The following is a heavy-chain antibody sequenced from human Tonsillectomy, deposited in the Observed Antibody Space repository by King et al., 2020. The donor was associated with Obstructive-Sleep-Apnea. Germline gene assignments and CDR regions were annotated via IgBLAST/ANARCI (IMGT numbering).Heavy chain of an antibody. V-gene: IGHV3-30*04. J-gene: IGHJ4*02. Sequence: VQLVESGGGVVQPGRSLRLSCAASGFTFSNYAMHWVRQAPGKGLEWVAVISYDGSDQYYADSVKGRFTISRDNSKNTLYLQMNSLRSEDTAVYYCVGFGGTFSDYWGQGTLVTVAS. D-gene: IGHD2/OR15-2a*01. CDR2: ISYDGSDQ. CDR1: GFTFSNYA. CDR3: VGFGGTFSDY.